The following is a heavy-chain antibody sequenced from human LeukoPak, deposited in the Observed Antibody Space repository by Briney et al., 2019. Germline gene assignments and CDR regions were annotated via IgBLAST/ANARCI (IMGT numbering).Heavy chain of an antibody. Sequence: GGSLRLSCAASGFTISSYYMAWVRQAPGKGLEWVSVIYHSGNTDYADSVKGRFTISRDNSKNTVYLQMSSLRAEDTAVYYCARVRVTGYSNFAYWGQETLVTVSS. CDR1: GFTISSYY. CDR3: ARVRVTGYSNFAY. J-gene: IGHJ4*02. V-gene: IGHV3-53*01. D-gene: IGHD3-9*01. CDR2: IYHSGNT.